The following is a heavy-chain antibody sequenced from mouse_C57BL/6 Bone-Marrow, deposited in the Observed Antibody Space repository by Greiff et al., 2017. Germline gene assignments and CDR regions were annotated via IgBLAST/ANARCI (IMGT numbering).Heavy chain of an antibody. D-gene: IGHD1-1*01. CDR1: GYTFTDYN. J-gene: IGHJ2*01. CDR2: INPNNGGT. CDR3: AKRVLGPTPLFDY. Sequence: VQLQQSGPELVKPGASVKMSCKASGYTFTDYNMNWVKQSHGKSLEWIGYINPNNGGTSYNQKFKGKATLTVNTSSSTAYMALHSLTSEDSAGYYCAKRVLGPTPLFDYWGQGTTLTVSS. V-gene: IGHV1-22*01.